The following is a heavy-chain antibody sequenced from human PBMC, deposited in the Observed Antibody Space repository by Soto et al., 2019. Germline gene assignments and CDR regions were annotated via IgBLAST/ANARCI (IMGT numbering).Heavy chain of an antibody. V-gene: IGHV4-30-4*01. CDR1: GGSISSGVYY. CDR3: ARVDCSGGSCYSFSPSRLDP. J-gene: IGHJ5*02. Sequence: SETLSLTFTVSGGSISSGVYYWCWIRQPPGKGLEWIGYIYYSGSTYYNPSLKSRITISVDTSKNQFSLKLTSVTAADTAVYYCARVDCSGGSCYSFSPSRLDPWGQGTLVTVSS. D-gene: IGHD2-15*01. CDR2: IYYSGST.